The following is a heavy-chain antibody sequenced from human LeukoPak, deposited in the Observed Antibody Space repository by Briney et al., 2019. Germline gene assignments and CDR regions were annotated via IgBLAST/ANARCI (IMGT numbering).Heavy chain of an antibody. V-gene: IGHV3-30*01. CDR1: GFTFSSYA. J-gene: IGHJ4*02. Sequence: PGGSLRLSCAASGFTFSSYAMHWVRQAPGKGLEWVAVISYDGSNKYYADSVKGRFTISRDNSKNTLYLQMNSLRAEDMAVYYCAGLTSLSVWGQGTLVTVSS. CDR3: AGLTSLSV. D-gene: IGHD3-16*01. CDR2: ISYDGSNK.